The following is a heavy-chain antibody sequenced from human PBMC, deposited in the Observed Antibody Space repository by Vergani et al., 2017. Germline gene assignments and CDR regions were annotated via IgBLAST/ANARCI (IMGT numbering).Heavy chain of an antibody. V-gene: IGHV3-23*01. J-gene: IGHJ4*02. D-gene: IGHD3-10*01. Sequence: DVQLLESGGGLVQPGGSLRLTCAASEFTFSNYAMNWVRQAPGKGLEWVSGISGSGVSAYYTDSVKGRFTISRDNSKNMLFLQMNNLRTEDTAIYYCAKQYFVSGNYLCDYWGQGTLVTVSS. CDR1: EFTFSNYA. CDR2: ISGSGVSA. CDR3: AKQYFVSGNYLCDY.